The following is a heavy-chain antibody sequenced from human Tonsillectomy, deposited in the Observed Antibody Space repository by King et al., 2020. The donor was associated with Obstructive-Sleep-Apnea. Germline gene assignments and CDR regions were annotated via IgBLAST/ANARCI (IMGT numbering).Heavy chain of an antibody. J-gene: IGHJ6*02. CDR1: GYTFTSYD. V-gene: IGHV1-8*01. CDR3: ARAGLHYFGMDV. D-gene: IGHD3/OR15-3a*01. CDR2: MNPNSGNT. Sequence: QLVQSGAEVKKPGASVRVSCKASGYTFTSYDINWVRQATGQGLEWMGWMNPNSGNTGFAEKFQGRVTMTRNTSITTAFMELSRLRSEDTAVYFCARAGLHYFGMDVWGQGTTVTVSS.